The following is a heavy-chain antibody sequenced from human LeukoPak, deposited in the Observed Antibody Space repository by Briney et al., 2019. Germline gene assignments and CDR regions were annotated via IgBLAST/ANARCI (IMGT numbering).Heavy chain of an antibody. CDR1: GFTFKNYA. CDR3: AKEDFYVWGSYRLLDY. Sequence: GASLRLSCAASGFTFKNYAMSWVRQAPGRGLEGVSGISGNSGSTYYADSVKGRFTISRDNSKDTLYLQMNSLRAEDTAVYYCAKEDFYVWGSYRLLDYWGQGTLVTVSS. CDR2: ISGNSGST. D-gene: IGHD3-16*02. V-gene: IGHV3-23*01. J-gene: IGHJ4*02.